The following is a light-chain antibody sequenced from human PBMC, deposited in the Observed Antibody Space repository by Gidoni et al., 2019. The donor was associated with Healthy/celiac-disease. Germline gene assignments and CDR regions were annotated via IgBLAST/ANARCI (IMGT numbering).Light chain of an antibody. Sequence: IVLTQSPGTLSLSPGERAPLSCRASQSVSDNYLAWYQQKPGQSPRLLVYGASNRATAIPERFTGSGSGTDVTLTSDRLEHDDLAVYYCQQYADSATTFGPGTKVEIK. V-gene: IGKV3-20*01. CDR2: GAS. CDR3: QQYADSATT. J-gene: IGKJ3*01. CDR1: QSVSDNY.